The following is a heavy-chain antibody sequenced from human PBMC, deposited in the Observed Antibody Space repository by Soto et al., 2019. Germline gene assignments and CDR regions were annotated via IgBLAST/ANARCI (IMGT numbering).Heavy chain of an antibody. D-gene: IGHD2-21*01. J-gene: IGHJ3*02. CDR3: ARDSGGAYCGGDCSLSAAFDI. CDR1: GFTFSSYD. CDR2: IVNAGDT. V-gene: IGHV3-13*01. Sequence: EVQLVESGGGLVQPGGSLRLSCAASGFTFSSYDMHWVRQATGKGLEWVSAIVNAGDTYYPGSVKGRFTISRENAKNSLYLEMNSLRDGDTAVYYCARDSGGAYCGGDCSLSAAFDIWGEGTMVTVSS.